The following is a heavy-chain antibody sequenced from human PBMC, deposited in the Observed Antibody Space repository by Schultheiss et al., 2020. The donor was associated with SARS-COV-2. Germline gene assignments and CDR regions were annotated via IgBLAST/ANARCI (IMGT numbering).Heavy chain of an antibody. CDR1: GFTFSNAW. Sequence: GSLRLSCAASGFTFSNAWMSWIRQPPGKGLEWIGEINHSGSTNYNPSLKSRVTISVDTSKNQFSLKLSSVTAADTAVYYCAREARGSSSSEFDPWGQGTLVTVSS. CDR3: AREARGSSSSEFDP. D-gene: IGHD6-6*01. V-gene: IGHV4-34*01. CDR2: INHSGST. J-gene: IGHJ5*02.